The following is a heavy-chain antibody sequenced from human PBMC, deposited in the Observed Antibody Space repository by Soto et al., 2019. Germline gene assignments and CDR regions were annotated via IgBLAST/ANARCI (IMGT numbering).Heavy chain of an antibody. V-gene: IGHV4-30-2*01. CDR1: GGAISSGDNS. D-gene: IGHD5-12*01. J-gene: IGHJ4*02. CDR3: ARRRIPSGYDDFFDV. Sequence: QLQLQESGSGLVKPSQTLSLTCAVAGGAISSGDNSWSWIRQPPGKGLEWIGYIYHNGNTYYNPSIISRATVSVDRSKNQFSLRLTSVTAADTAVYFCARRRIPSGYDDFFDVWGQGILVTVSS. CDR2: IYHNGNT.